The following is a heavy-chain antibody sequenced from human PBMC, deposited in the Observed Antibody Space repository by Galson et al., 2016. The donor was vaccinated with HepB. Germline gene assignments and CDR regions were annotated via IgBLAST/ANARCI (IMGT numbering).Heavy chain of an antibody. D-gene: IGHD1-1*01. V-gene: IGHV4-31*03. Sequence: TLSLTCTVSGGSITSGGYYWSWIRQHPGKGLEWIGYIYYSGSAYYNPSLNSRVTTSVDTSKKQFSLKLTSVTAADTAVYYCARGGVRWNDDGPENYYFDYWGQGTLVTVSS. CDR2: IYYSGSA. CDR3: ARGGVRWNDDGPENYYFDY. CDR1: GGSITSGGYY. J-gene: IGHJ4*02.